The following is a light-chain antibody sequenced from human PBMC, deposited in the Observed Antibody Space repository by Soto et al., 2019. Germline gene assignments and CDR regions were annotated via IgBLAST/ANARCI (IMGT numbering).Light chain of an antibody. V-gene: IGLV2-14*01. J-gene: IGLJ3*02. CDR2: EVS. CDR3: SSYTSSSTLV. Sequence: QSALTQPASVSGSPGQSITISCTATSSDVGGYNYVSWYQQHPGKAPKLMIYEVSNRPSGVSNRFSGSKSGNTASLTISGLQAEDESDYYCSSYTSSSTLVFGGGTKVTVL. CDR1: SSDVGGYNY.